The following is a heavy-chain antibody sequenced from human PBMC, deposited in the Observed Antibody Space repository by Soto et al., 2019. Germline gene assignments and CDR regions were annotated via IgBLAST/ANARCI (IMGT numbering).Heavy chain of an antibody. CDR3: AKDFTTMVRMCDY. Sequence: GGSLRLSCAASGFTVSANYMNWVRQAPGKGLEWVAVVSHDGRNTHYADSVKGRFTISRDNAKKSVYLQMNSLKAEDTAVYFCAKDFTTMVRMCDYWGQGTLVTVSS. D-gene: IGHD5-18*01. CDR2: VSHDGRNT. CDR1: GFTVSANY. V-gene: IGHV3-30*18. J-gene: IGHJ4*02.